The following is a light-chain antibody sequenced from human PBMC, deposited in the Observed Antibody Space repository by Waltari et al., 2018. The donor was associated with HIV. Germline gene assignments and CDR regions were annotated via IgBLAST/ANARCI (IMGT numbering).Light chain of an antibody. V-gene: IGKV3-20*01. CDR1: QSVRSDY. Sequence: EIVLTQSPETLSLSPGEKATLSCRASQSVRSDYLAWYQQKPGQAPRLLIYGASTRATGIPDRFSGSGSGTDFTLTFSRLETEDFAVYYCQQYGSSPWTFGQGTKVEIK. J-gene: IGKJ1*01. CDR3: QQYGSSPWT. CDR2: GAS.